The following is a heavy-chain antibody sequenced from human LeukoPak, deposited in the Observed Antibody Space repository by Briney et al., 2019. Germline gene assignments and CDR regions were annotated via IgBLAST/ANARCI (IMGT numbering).Heavy chain of an antibody. D-gene: IGHD3-10*01. Sequence: ASVKVFCKASGYTFPGYHLHWVRQAPGQGFVCVGRINPNSGVTNYAQKFQGRVTMTRHTSITTAHMELSRLRSDDTAVYYCARDRSGILGYYYNGMDVWGQGTTVTVSS. CDR2: INPNSGVT. CDR1: GYTFPGYH. V-gene: IGHV1-2*06. J-gene: IGHJ6*02. CDR3: ARDRSGILGYYYNGMDV.